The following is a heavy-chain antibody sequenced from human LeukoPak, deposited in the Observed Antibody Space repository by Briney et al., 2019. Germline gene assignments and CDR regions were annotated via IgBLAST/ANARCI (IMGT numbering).Heavy chain of an antibody. D-gene: IGHD3-3*01. V-gene: IGHV4-39*01. CDR2: IYYSGST. Sequence: PSETLSLTCTVSGGSISSRSYYWGWIRQPPGKGLEWIGSIYYSGSTYYNPSLKSRVTISVDTSKNQFSLRLSSVTAADTAVYYCVGVVIIGYYMDVWGKGTTVTVSS. CDR1: GGSISSRSYY. J-gene: IGHJ6*03. CDR3: VGVVIIGYYMDV.